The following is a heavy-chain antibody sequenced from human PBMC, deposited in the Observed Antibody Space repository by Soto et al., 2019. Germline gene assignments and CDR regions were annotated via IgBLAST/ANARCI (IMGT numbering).Heavy chain of an antibody. CDR2: IYHSGST. D-gene: IGHD2-8*02. V-gene: IGHV4-4*02. J-gene: IGHJ4*02. CDR3: ARDKITGLFDY. CDR1: GASISSGNW. Sequence: PSETLSLTCAVSGASISSGNWWSWVRQSPGKGLEWIGEIYHSGSTNHNPSLKSRVIISVDRSKNQFSLKLSSVTAADTAVYYCARDKITGLFDYWGQGTLVTVSS.